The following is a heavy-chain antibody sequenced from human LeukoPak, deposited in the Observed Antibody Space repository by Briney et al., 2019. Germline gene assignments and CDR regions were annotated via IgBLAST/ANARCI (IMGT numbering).Heavy chain of an antibody. V-gene: IGHV3-23*01. J-gene: IGHJ3*02. Sequence: GGSLRLSCAASGFTFSSYAMSWVRQAPGKGLEWVSAISGSGGTTYYADSVKGRCTISRDNSKNTLYLQMNSLRAEDTAVYYCAKDGYCSGGTRSGIGGDIWGQGTMVTVSS. D-gene: IGHD2-15*01. CDR3: AKDGYCSGGTRSGIGGDI. CDR2: ISGSGGTT. CDR1: GFTFSSYA.